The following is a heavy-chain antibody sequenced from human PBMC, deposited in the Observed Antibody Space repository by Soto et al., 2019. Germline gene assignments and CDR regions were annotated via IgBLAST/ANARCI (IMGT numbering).Heavy chain of an antibody. V-gene: IGHV3-15*01. J-gene: IGHJ4*02. CDR2: IKSKADGGTT. Sequence: GGSLRLSCAASEFTFANAWISWVRQAPGKGLEWVGRIKSKADGGTTDYAAPVKGRFTISRDESQNTLYLQMNSLKTEDTAVYYCTSLYYGHWGQGTLVTVPQ. CDR1: EFTFANAW. CDR3: TSLYYGH. D-gene: IGHD4-17*01.